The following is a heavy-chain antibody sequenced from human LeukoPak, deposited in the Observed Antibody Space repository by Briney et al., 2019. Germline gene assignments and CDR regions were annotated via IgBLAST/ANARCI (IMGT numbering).Heavy chain of an antibody. D-gene: IGHD6-13*01. CDR1: GFTFSSYS. CDR2: ISSSSSYI. Sequence: GGSLRLSCAASGFTFSSYSMNWVRQAPGKGLEWVSSISSSSSYIYYADSVKGRFTISRDNAKNSLYLQMNSLRAEDTAVYYCARDPDSSSWILDYWGQGTLVTASS. J-gene: IGHJ4*02. V-gene: IGHV3-21*01. CDR3: ARDPDSSSWILDY.